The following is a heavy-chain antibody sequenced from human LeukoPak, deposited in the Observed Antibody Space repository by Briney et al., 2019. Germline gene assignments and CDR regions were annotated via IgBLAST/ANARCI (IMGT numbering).Heavy chain of an antibody. CDR3: ARGSRMSDFDY. Sequence: ASVKVSCKASGGTFSSYAISWVRQAPGQGLEWMGRIIPILGIANYAQKFQGRVTITADKSTSTAYMELSSLRSEDTAVYYCARGSRMSDFDYWGQGTLVTVS. V-gene: IGHV1-69*04. CDR2: IIPILGIA. D-gene: IGHD3-10*01. J-gene: IGHJ4*02. CDR1: GGTFSSYA.